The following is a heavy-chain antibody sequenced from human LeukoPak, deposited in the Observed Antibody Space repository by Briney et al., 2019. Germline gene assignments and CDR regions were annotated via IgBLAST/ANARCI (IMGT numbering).Heavy chain of an antibody. V-gene: IGHV1-8*03. CDR3: ARGRVTGIGWLFRRIYYFDY. CDR1: GYTFTSYD. CDR2: MNPNSGNT. J-gene: IGHJ4*02. D-gene: IGHD3-22*01. Sequence: ASVKVSCKASGYTFTSYDINWVRQATGQGLEWMGWMNPNSGNTGYAQKFQGRVTITRNTSISTAYMELSSLRSEDTAVYYCARGRVTGIGWLFRRIYYFDYWGQGTLVTVSS.